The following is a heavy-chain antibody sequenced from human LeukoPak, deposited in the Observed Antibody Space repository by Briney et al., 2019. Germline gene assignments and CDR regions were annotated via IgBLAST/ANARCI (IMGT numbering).Heavy chain of an antibody. CDR2: INPNSGGT. D-gene: IGHD5-18*01. CDR1: GYTFTGYY. CDR3: AREALDTAMVSFDY. Sequence: VSVKVSCKASGYTFTGYYMHWVRQAPGQGLEWMGWINPNSGGTNYAQKFQGRVTMTRDTSISTAYMELSKLRSDDTAVYYCAREALDTAMVSFDYWGQGTLVTVSS. V-gene: IGHV1-2*02. J-gene: IGHJ4*02.